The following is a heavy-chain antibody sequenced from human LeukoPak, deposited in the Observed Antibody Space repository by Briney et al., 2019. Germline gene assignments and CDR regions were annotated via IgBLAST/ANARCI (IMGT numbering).Heavy chain of an antibody. CDR3: ASSWLDYYDTLARLGY. Sequence: SSKTLSLTCTVSGGSISSYYWSWIRQPAGKGLEWIGRIYTSGSTNYNPSLKSRVTMSVDTSKNQFSLKLSSVTAADTAVYYCASSWLDYYDTLARLGYWGQGTLVTVSS. CDR2: IYTSGST. V-gene: IGHV4-4*07. J-gene: IGHJ4*02. D-gene: IGHD3-22*01. CDR1: GGSISSYY.